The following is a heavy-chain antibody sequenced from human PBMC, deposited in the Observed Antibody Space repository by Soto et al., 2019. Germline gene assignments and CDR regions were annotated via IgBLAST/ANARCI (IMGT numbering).Heavy chain of an antibody. CDR3: ARDGRRGYDMDV. J-gene: IGHJ6*02. CDR2: ITASTTTI. D-gene: IGHD1-1*01. Sequence: EVELVESGGGLVQPGGSLRLSCAGSGFIFTSYSLNWVRQAPGKGLEWVSFITASTTTIYYADSVKGRFTISRDNAKNSVSLQMNSRRDEDTAVYYCARDGRRGYDMDVWGQGTTVTVSS. V-gene: IGHV3-48*02. CDR1: GFIFTSYS.